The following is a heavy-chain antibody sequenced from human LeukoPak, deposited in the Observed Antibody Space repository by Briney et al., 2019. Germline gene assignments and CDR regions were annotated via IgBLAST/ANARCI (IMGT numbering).Heavy chain of an antibody. Sequence: GASVKVSCKASGYTFTTYGISWVRQAPGQGLEWMGWISPHNGDTNYAQRLQGRVTVTTDTSTSTAYMELRSLRSDDTAVYYCARVKARSGSYSLDSWGQGTLVTVSS. D-gene: IGHD1-26*01. J-gene: IGHJ4*02. CDR2: ISPHNGDT. CDR3: ARVKARSGSYSLDS. CDR1: GYTFTTYG. V-gene: IGHV1-18*01.